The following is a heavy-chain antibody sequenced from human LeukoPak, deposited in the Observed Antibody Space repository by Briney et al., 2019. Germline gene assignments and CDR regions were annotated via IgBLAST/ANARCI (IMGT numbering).Heavy chain of an antibody. V-gene: IGHV3-9*01. J-gene: IGHJ1*01. D-gene: IGHD4-17*01. CDR3: AKAMGGYGDYTWYFQH. Sequence: PGRSLRLSCAASGFTFDDYAMHWVRQAPGKGLEWVSGISWNSGSIGYADSVKGRFTISRDNAKNSLYLQMNSLRAEDTALYYCAKAMGGYGDYTWYFQHWGQGTLVTVSS. CDR1: GFTFDDYA. CDR2: ISWNSGSI.